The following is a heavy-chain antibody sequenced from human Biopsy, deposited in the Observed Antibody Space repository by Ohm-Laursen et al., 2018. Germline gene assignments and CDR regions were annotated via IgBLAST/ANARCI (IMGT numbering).Heavy chain of an antibody. CDR1: GDSITSYF. CDR2: IYYRGNT. V-gene: IGHV4-59*08. CDR3: ARRLPLRGFAFDV. D-gene: IGHD3-10*01. J-gene: IGHJ3*01. Sequence: SETLSLTCTVSGDSITSYFWNWIRQAPGKGLEWIGNIYYRGNTNYSPSLKSRATISLDSSKNKFSLNLNSVTATDTAVYYCARRLPLRGFAFDVWGQGTVVTVS.